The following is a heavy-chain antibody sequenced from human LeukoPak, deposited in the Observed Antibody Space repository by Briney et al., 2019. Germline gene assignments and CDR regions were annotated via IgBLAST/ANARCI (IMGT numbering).Heavy chain of an antibody. V-gene: IGHV3-21*01. J-gene: IGHJ4*02. D-gene: IGHD3-22*01. Sequence: GGSLRLSCAASGFTFSSYSMNWVRQAPGKGLEWVSSISSSSSYIYYADSVKGRFTISRDNAKNSLYLQMNSLRAEDTAVYYCARDPPYYYDSSGYDGRVDYWGQGTLVTVSS. CDR2: ISSSSSYI. CDR3: ARDPPYYYDSSGYDGRVDY. CDR1: GFTFSSYS.